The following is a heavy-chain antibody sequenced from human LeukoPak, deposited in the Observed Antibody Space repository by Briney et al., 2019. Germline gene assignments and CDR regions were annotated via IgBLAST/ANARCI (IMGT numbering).Heavy chain of an antibody. D-gene: IGHD6-13*01. CDR3: ARVVTAAGHYYYYYGMDV. Sequence: GGSLRLSCEASGFTFSTYSMNWVRQAPGKGLEWVSSINSRSSYIYYADSVKGRFTISRDNAKNSLYLHMNSLRAEDTAVYYCARVVTAAGHYYYYYGMDVWGQGTTVTVSS. J-gene: IGHJ6*02. V-gene: IGHV3-21*01. CDR2: INSRSSYI. CDR1: GFTFSTYS.